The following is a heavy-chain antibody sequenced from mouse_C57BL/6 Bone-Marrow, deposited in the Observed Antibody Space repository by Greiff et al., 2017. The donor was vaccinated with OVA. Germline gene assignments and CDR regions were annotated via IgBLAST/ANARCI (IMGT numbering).Heavy chain of an antibody. CDR3: TPCYYYDWYFDV. J-gene: IGHJ1*03. CDR2: IDPENGDT. CDR1: GFNIKDDY. D-gene: IGHD2-4*01. V-gene: IGHV14-4*01. Sequence: VQLQQSGAELVRPGASVKLSCTASGFNIKDDYMHWVKQRPEQGLEWIGWIDPENGDTEYASKFQGKATITADTSSNTAYLQLSSLTSEDTAVYYCTPCYYYDWYFDVWGTGTTVTVSS.